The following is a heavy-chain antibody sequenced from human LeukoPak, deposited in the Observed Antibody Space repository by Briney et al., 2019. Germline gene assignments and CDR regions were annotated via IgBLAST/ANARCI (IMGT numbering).Heavy chain of an antibody. J-gene: IGHJ6*03. CDR3: AKESPVLTYYYYYYMDV. CDR2: IRYDGSNK. CDR1: GFTFSSYG. V-gene: IGHV3-30*02. D-gene: IGHD3-10*01. Sequence: GGSLRLSCAASGFTFSSYGMHWVRQAPGKGLEWVAFIRYDGSNKYYADSVKGRFTISRGNSKNTLYLQMNSLRAEDTAVYYCAKESPVLTYYYYYYMDVWGKGTTVTVSS.